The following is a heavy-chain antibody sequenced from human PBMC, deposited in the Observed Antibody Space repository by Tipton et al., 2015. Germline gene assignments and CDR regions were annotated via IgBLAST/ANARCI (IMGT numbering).Heavy chain of an antibody. D-gene: IGHD4-17*01. CDR2: ISYSGSI. V-gene: IGHV4-61*01. Sequence: TLSLTCTVSGGSVSSGSYYWSWIRQPPGKGLEWIGYISYSGSINYNPSLKSRVTISVDTSRNQFSLKLSSVTAADTAVYYCTRDGGYGDYADFHHWGQGTLVTVSS. CDR3: TRDGGYGDYADFHH. CDR1: GGSVSSGSYY. J-gene: IGHJ1*01.